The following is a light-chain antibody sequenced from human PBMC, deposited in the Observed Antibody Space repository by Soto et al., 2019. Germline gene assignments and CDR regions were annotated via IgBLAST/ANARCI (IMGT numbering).Light chain of an antibody. CDR3: SSHTSYSTRV. CDR1: SSDVGGYNY. Sequence: QSVLTQPASVSGSPGQSIAISCTGTSSDVGGYNYVSWYQQHPGKAPKLMIHEVSNRPSGISDRFSGFKSGNTASLTISGLQADDEADYYCSSHTSYSTRVFGTGTKLTVL. J-gene: IGLJ1*01. V-gene: IGLV2-14*01. CDR2: EVS.